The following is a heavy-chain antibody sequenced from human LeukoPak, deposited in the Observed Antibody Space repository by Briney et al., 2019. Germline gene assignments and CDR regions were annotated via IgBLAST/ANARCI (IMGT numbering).Heavy chain of an antibody. CDR2: IYSRGST. J-gene: IGHJ4*02. Sequence: SETLSLTCTVSGGSISSYYWSWIRHPAGKGLEWIGRIYSRGSTSYNPSLKSRVTMSVDLSENHVSLKLTSVTAADTAVYYCAREGGFYRPLDYSGQGTLVTVSS. CDR3: AREGGFYRPLDY. CDR1: GGSISSYY. D-gene: IGHD6-25*01. V-gene: IGHV4-4*07.